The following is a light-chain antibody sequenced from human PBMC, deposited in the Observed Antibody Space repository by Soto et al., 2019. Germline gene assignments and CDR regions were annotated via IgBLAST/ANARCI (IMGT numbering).Light chain of an antibody. J-gene: IGLJ2*01. CDR1: NIGIKS. V-gene: IGLV3-21*02. CDR3: QVWDSSSDHAV. Sequence: SYELTQAPSVSVAPGQTARITCGGNNIGIKSIHWYQQKPGQAPVLVVYDDSDRPSGIPERFSGSNSGNAATLTISRVEAGDEADYFCQVWDSSSDHAVFGGGTKVTVL. CDR2: DDS.